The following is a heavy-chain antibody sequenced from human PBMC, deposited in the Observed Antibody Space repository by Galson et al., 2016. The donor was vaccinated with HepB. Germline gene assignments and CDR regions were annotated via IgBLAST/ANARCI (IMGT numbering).Heavy chain of an antibody. CDR3: VQGSTAPAV. V-gene: IGHV3-23*01. CDR2: ISGRDGRT. Sequence: SLRLSCAASGFTFTSYAMSWVRQAPGKGLEWVSGISGRDGRTYYADSVKGRFTISRDNSNNTLSLQMTSLPADDTAIYYCVQGSTAPAVWGKGTTVTVSS. D-gene: IGHD2-2*01. J-gene: IGHJ6*04. CDR1: GFTFTSYA.